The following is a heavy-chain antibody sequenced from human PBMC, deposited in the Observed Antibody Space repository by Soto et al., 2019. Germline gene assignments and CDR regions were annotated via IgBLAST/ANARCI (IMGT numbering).Heavy chain of an antibody. Sequence: EVPLVESGGGMVQPGGSLRLSCVASGFTFSSYDMHWVRQAPGKGLEYVSSISSNGGTTYYGNSVKGRFTISRDNSKNTLDLQMGSLRAEDMAVYYCVRRVSGNYDYWGQGTLVTVSS. CDR3: VRRVSGNYDY. J-gene: IGHJ4*02. V-gene: IGHV3-64*01. CDR1: GFTFSSYD. D-gene: IGHD1-7*01. CDR2: ISSNGGTT.